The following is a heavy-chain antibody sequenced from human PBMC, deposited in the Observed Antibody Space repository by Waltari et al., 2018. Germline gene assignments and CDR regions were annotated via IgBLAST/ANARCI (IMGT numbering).Heavy chain of an antibody. Sequence: QVQLVQSGAEVKKPGSSVKVSCKASGGTFSSYALSGVRQAPGQGLEWMGGIIPIFGAGNYAQKFQGRVTITADEPTSTAYMELSSLRPEDTAVYYCARQRDSGSYYAADAFDIWGQGTMVTVSS. J-gene: IGHJ3*02. CDR2: IIPIFGAG. D-gene: IGHD1-26*01. CDR3: ARQRDSGSYYAADAFDI. V-gene: IGHV1-69*12. CDR1: GGTFSSYA.